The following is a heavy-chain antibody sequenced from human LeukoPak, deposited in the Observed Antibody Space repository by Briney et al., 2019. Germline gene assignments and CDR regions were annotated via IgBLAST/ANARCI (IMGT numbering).Heavy chain of an antibody. CDR2: IRYDGSNK. CDR1: GFTFSSYG. V-gene: IGHV3-30*02. Sequence: GGSLRLSCAASGFTFSSYGMHWVRQAPGKGLEWVAFIRYDGSNKYYADSVKGRFTISRDNSKNTLYLQMNSLRAEDTAVYYCARDVRGDSSGYHYAFDYWGQGTLVTVSS. CDR3: ARDVRGDSSGYHYAFDY. J-gene: IGHJ4*02. D-gene: IGHD3-22*01.